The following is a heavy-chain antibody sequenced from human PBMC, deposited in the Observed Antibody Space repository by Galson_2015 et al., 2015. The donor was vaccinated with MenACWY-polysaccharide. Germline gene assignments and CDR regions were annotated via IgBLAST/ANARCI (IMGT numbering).Heavy chain of an antibody. CDR3: ARTCGRDCSLIDY. CDR2: ISSSGSAV. D-gene: IGHD2-21*02. J-gene: IGHJ4*02. CDR1: GFSVSCYE. V-gene: IGHV3-48*03. Sequence: SLRLGCAASGFSVSCYEMNWVRQAAGKGLEWVYYISSSGSAVYYTDSVKGRFTISRDNAKNSLYLQMNSLRAEDTAVYYCARTCGRDCSLIDYWGQGTLVTVSS.